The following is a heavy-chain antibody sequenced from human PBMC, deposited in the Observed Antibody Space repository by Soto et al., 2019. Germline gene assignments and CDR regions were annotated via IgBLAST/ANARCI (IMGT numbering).Heavy chain of an antibody. CDR2: ISKDGSKK. CDR3: AKERAAAGLDIDYYGMDV. Sequence: QVQLVESGGGVVQPGRSLRLSCAASGFTFSSYGMHWVRQAPGKGLEWVAVISKDGSKKYYVDSVKGRFTISRDNSKNTLHLQMNSLRPEDTAVYYCAKERAAAGLDIDYYGMDVWGQGTTVTVSS. CDR1: GFTFSSYG. J-gene: IGHJ6*02. D-gene: IGHD6-13*01. V-gene: IGHV3-30*18.